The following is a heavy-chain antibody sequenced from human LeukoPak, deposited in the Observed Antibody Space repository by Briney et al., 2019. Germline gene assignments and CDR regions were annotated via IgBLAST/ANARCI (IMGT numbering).Heavy chain of an antibody. Sequence: GGSLRLSCAASGFTFNKYAMSWVRQAPGKGLEWVSSMSGIGRTYYANSVKGRFTISRDNSKNTVSLQMNSLRAEDTAVYYCARDEARRGCSGVTCYSDFDYWGQGTLVTVSS. V-gene: IGHV3-23*01. CDR3: ARDEARRGCSGVTCYSDFDY. CDR1: GFTFNKYA. D-gene: IGHD2-15*01. CDR2: MSGIGRT. J-gene: IGHJ4*02.